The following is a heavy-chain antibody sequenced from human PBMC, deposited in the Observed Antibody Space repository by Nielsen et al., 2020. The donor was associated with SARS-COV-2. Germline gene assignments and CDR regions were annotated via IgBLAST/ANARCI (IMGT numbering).Heavy chain of an antibody. CDR3: AKSRVRYDPRGTFDY. CDR1: GFTFSSYA. D-gene: IGHD3-3*01. Sequence: GESLKISCAASGFTFSSYAMSWVRQAPGKGLEWVSAISGSGGSTYYADSVKGRFTISRDNSKNTLYLQMNSLRAEDTAVYYCAKSRVRYDPRGTFDYWGQGTLVTVSS. CDR2: ISGSGGST. V-gene: IGHV3-23*01. J-gene: IGHJ4*02.